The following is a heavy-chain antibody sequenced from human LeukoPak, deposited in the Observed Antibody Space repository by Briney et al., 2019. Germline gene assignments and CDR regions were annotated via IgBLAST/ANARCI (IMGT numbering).Heavy chain of an antibody. CDR1: GYTFTGYY. V-gene: IGHV1-2*02. CDR2: INPNSGGT. J-gene: IGHJ4*02. D-gene: IGHD3-3*01. CDR3: ARGRVTIFGVTPYYFDY. Sequence: APVKVSCKASGYTFTGYYMHWVRQAPGQGLEWMGWINPNSGGTNYAQKFQGRVTMTRDTSISTAYMELSRLRSDDTAVYYCARGRVTIFGVTPYYFDYWGQGTLVTVSS.